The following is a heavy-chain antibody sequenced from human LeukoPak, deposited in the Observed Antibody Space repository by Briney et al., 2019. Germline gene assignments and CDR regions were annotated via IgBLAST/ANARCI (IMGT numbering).Heavy chain of an antibody. J-gene: IGHJ4*02. V-gene: IGHV3-30*18. D-gene: IGHD4-17*01. CDR1: GFTFSSYG. Sequence: GRSLRLSCAASGFTFSSYGMHWARQAPGKGLEWVAVISYDGSNKYYADSVKGRFTISRDNSKNTLYLQMNSLRAEDTAVYYCAKDLAPGGVTTLMDYWGQGTLVTVSS. CDR2: ISYDGSNK. CDR3: AKDLAPGGVTTLMDY.